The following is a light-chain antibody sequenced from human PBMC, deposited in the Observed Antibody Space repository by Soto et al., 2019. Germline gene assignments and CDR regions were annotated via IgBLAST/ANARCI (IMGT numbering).Light chain of an antibody. V-gene: IGKV3-11*01. CDR3: QQRSNWPPIT. CDR1: QSVSSY. CDR2: DAS. J-gene: IGKJ5*01. Sequence: EIVLTQSPATLSLSPGERATLSCRASQSVSSYLAWYQQKPGQAPRLLIYDASNRATGIPARFSGSGSGTDFTLTMSSLEPEDFSVYYCQQRSNWPPITFGQGKRREIK.